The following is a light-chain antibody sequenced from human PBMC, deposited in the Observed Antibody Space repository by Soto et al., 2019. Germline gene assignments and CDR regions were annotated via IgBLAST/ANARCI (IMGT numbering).Light chain of an antibody. Sequence: IVMTQSPASLSVSPGEGATLSCRASQSVSNSLAWSQQKPGQAPRLLLYRASTRATASPARFSGSGSGTDVTLPISSLQCEDFAVYYCQQYNNWPLGMLGQGTQVEIK. CDR3: QQYNNWPLGM. J-gene: IGKJ1*01. CDR1: QSVSNS. CDR2: RAS. V-gene: IGKV3-15*01.